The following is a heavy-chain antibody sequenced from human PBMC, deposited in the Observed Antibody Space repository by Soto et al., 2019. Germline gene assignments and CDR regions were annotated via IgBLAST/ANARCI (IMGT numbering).Heavy chain of an antibody. CDR2: IIPIFGTA. CDR3: ARSDITIFGVVTSLWSMDV. V-gene: IGHV1-69*13. D-gene: IGHD3-3*01. J-gene: IGHJ6*02. Sequence: SVKVSCNASGGTFSSYAISWVRQAPGQGLEWMGGIIPIFGTANYAQKFQGRVTITADESTSTAYMELSSLRSEDTAVYYCARSDITIFGVVTSLWSMDVWGQGTTVTVSS. CDR1: GGTFSSYA.